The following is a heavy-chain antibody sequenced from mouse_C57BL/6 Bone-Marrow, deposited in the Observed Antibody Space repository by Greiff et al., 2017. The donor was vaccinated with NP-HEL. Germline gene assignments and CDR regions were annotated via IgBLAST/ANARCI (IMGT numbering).Heavy chain of an antibody. CDR3: TRPPPFYYGNYEGFDY. V-gene: IGHV5-6*02. Sequence: EVKLEESGGDLVKPGGSLKLSCAASGFTFSSYGMSWVRQTPDKRLEWVATISSGGSYTYYPDSVKGRFTISRDNAKNTLYLQMSSLKSEDTAMYYCTRPPPFYYGNYEGFDYWGQGTTLTVSS. CDR1: GFTFSSYG. CDR2: ISSGGSYT. D-gene: IGHD2-1*01. J-gene: IGHJ2*01.